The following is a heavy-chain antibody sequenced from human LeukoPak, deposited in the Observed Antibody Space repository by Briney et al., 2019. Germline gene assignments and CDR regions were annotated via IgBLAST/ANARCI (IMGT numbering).Heavy chain of an antibody. D-gene: IGHD4-17*01. J-gene: IGHJ5*02. V-gene: IGHV1-2*02. CDR3: ATTTVTTHWFDP. CDR2: INPNSGGT. Sequence: ASVKVSCKASGYTFTGYYMHWVRQAPGQGLEWMGWINPNSGGTNYAQKFQGRVTMTEDTSTDTAYMELSSLRSEDTAAYYCATTTVTTHWFDPWGQGTLVTVSS. CDR1: GYTFTGYY.